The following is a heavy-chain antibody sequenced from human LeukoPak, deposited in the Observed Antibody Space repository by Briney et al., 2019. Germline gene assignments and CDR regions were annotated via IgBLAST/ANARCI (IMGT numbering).Heavy chain of an antibody. V-gene: IGHV4-39*01. CDR2: MYCSGST. CDR3: ARHASDSSGFYNYYGMGV. CDR1: GGSISSSSYY. Sequence: SETLSLTCTVSGGSISSSSYYWGWIRQPPGKGLEWIGSMYCSGSTNYNPSLKSRVTISADTSKNQFFLKVSSVTAAETAVYYCARHASDSSGFYNYYGMGVWGQGTTVTVSS. D-gene: IGHD3-22*01. J-gene: IGHJ6*02.